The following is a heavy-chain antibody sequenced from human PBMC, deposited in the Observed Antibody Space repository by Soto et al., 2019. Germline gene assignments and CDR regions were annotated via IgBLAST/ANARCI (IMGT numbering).Heavy chain of an antibody. CDR3: ARAYDNWSGLNYDAFDI. CDR2: INPSGGST. V-gene: IGHV1-46*03. J-gene: IGHJ3*02. D-gene: IGHD3-3*01. Sequence: ASVKVSCKASGYTFTNYYMHWVRQAPGQGLEWMGIINPSGGSTSYAQKFQGRVTMTRDTSTSTVYMELSSLRSEDTAVYYCARAYDNWSGLNYDAFDIWGQGTMVTVSS. CDR1: GYTFTNYY.